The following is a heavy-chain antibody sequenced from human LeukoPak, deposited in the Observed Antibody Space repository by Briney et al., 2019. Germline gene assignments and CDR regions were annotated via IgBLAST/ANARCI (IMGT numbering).Heavy chain of an antibody. CDR3: ARVAAVRFDP. D-gene: IGHD6-13*01. Sequence: GGSLRLSCAASGFTVRSTYMSWVRQAPGKGLEWVSYISSSGSTIYYADSVKGRFTISRDNAKNSLYLQMNSLRAEDTAVYYCARVAAVRFDPWGQGTLVTVSS. CDR2: ISSSGSTI. V-gene: IGHV3-11*04. J-gene: IGHJ5*02. CDR1: GFTVRSTY.